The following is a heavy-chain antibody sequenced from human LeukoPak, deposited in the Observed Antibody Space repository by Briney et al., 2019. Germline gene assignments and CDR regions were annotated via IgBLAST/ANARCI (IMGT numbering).Heavy chain of an antibody. J-gene: IGHJ1*01. V-gene: IGHV1-46*01. CDR2: INPSGGST. CDR1: GYTFTSYY. CDR3: ARGRSIAARPGYIQH. D-gene: IGHD6-6*01. Sequence: GASVKVSCKASGYTFTSYYMHWVRQAPGQGLEWMGIINPSGGSTSYAQKFQGRVTMTRDTSTSTVYMELNSLRSEDTAVYYCARGRSIAARPGYIQHWGQGTLVTVSS.